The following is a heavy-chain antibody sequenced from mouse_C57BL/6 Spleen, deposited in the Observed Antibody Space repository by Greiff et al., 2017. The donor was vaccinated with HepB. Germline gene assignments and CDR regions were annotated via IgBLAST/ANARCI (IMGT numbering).Heavy chain of an antibody. CDR3: ARRSSSYGYFDV. J-gene: IGHJ1*03. V-gene: IGHV5-6*02. CDR1: GFTFSSYG. D-gene: IGHD1-1*01. Sequence: EVKVVESGGDLVKPGGSLKLSCAASGFTFSSYGMSWVRQTPDKRLEWVATISSGGSYTYYPDSVKGRFTISRDNAKNTLYLQMSSLKSEDTAMYYCARRSSSYGYFDVWGTGTTVTVSS. CDR2: ISSGGSYT.